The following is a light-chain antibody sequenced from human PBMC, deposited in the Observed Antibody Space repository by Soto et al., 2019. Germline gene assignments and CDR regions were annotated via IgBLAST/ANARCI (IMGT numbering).Light chain of an antibody. J-gene: IGKJ1*01. CDR2: GAS. CDR1: QSISSK. CDR3: QQYKSWPPWT. V-gene: IGKV3-15*01. Sequence: EIVMTQSPATLSVSPGEGATLSCRASQSISSKLAGYQQKRGQSPRLLMYGASTRATGIPARFSGSGSGTEFTLTISSLQSEDFAVYYCQQYKSWPPWTFGQGTNVEVK.